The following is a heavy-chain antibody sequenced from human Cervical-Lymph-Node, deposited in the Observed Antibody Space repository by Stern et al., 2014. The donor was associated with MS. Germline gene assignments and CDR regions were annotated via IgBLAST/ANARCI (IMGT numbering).Heavy chain of an antibody. CDR1: GGTFSKFP. D-gene: IGHD6-13*01. CDR3: ALSSETSDRWYSLGYDL. CDR2: IFTVFGTP. V-gene: IGHV1-69*01. J-gene: IGHJ5*02. Sequence: VQLVESGAEVTKPGSSVKGSCKASGGTFSKFPSSWVRQAPGQGLEWMGGIFTVFGTPTYAQEFRCRVTITADVSTSTVYMELSSLRSDDTAVYYCALSSETSDRWYSLGYDLWGQGTLVTVSS.